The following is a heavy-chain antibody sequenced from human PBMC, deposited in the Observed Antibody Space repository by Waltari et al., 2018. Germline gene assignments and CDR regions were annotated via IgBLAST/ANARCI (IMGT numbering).Heavy chain of an antibody. CDR2: IYYSGRT. D-gene: IGHD5-18*01. J-gene: IGHJ4*02. CDR1: GGSISSSSYY. Sequence: QLQLQESGPGLVKPSETLSLTCTVSGGSISSSSYYWGWIRQPPGKGLEWIWSIYYSGRTYYSPSLKRPVTISVDTSKNQFSLKLSSVTAADTAVYYCARHPSRGYSYGPFDYWGQGTLVTVSS. V-gene: IGHV4-39*01. CDR3: ARHPSRGYSYGPFDY.